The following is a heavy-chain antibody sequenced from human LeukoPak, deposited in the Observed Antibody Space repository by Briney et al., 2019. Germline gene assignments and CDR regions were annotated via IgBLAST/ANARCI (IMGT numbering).Heavy chain of an antibody. CDR2: INAGNGNT. Sequence: ASVKVSCKASGYTFTSYAMHWVRQAPGQRLEWMGWINAGNGNTKYSQKFQGRVTITADKSTSTAYMELSSLRSEDTAVYYCARNVVVKGFDPWGQGTLVTVSS. CDR1: GYTFTSYA. CDR3: ARNVVVKGFDP. J-gene: IGHJ5*02. D-gene: IGHD2-2*01. V-gene: IGHV1-3*01.